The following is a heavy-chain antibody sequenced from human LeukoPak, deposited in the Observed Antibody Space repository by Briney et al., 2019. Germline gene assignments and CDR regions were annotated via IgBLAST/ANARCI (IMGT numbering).Heavy chain of an antibody. CDR3: ARARMVGTTTYYFQY. D-gene: IGHD1-26*01. J-gene: IGHJ4*02. V-gene: IGHV3-33*01. CDR1: GFTFGDFG. Sequence: GRSLRLSCAASGFTFGDFGMHWVRQAPGRGLEWVALALYDGSHKYYADSVKGRFTISRDNSKNTLYLQMDSLRAEDTAVYYCARARMVGTTTYYFQYWGQGTLVTVSS. CDR2: ALYDGSHK.